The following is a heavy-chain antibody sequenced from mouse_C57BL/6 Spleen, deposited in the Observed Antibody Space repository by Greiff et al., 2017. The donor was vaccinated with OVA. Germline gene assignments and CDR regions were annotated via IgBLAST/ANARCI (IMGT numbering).Heavy chain of an antibody. CDR3: ARELVVDYDAMDY. CDR1: GYTFTDYY. D-gene: IGHD6-2*01. CDR2: IYPGSGNT. V-gene: IGHV1-76*01. J-gene: IGHJ4*01. Sequence: VQLQQSGAELVRPGASVKLSCKASGYTFTDYYINWVKQRPGQGLEWIARIYPGSGNTYYNEKFKGKATLTAEKSSSTAYMQLSSLTSEDSAVYFCARELVVDYDAMDYWGQGTSVTVSS.